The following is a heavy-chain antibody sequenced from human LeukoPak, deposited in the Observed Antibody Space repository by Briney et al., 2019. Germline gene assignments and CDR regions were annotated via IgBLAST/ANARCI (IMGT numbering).Heavy chain of an antibody. CDR2: ISSGGSYT. CDR3: AKLYDSSSAIFDY. Sequence: NPGGSLRLSCAASGFTFRSYSMNWVRQAPGKGLEWVSSISSGGSYTDYADSVKGRFSISRDNAKNSLYLQMNSLRAEDTALYYCAKLYDSSSAIFDYWGQGTLVTVSS. V-gene: IGHV3-21*04. J-gene: IGHJ4*02. D-gene: IGHD6-6*01. CDR1: GFTFRSYS.